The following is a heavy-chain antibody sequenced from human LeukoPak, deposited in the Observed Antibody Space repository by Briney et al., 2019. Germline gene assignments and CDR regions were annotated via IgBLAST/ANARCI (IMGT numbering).Heavy chain of an antibody. J-gene: IGHJ4*02. CDR3: ARGRVERPKAAYFDY. CDR1: GGSFSGYY. CDR2: INRSGST. Sequence: PSETLSLTCAVYGGSFSGYYWSWIRQPPGKGLEWIGEINRSGSTNYNPSLKSRVTISVDTSKNQFSLKLSSVTAADTAVYYCARGRVERPKAAYFDYWGQGTLVTVSS. D-gene: IGHD6-25*01. V-gene: IGHV4-34*01.